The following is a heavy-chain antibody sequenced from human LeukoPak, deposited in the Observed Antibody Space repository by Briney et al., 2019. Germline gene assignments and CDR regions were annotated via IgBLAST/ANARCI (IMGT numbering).Heavy chain of an antibody. Sequence: ASVKVSCKASGYTFTGYYIHWVRQAPGKGLEWMGWISADKGDTNYAQQLQGRVTMTTDTSTSTAYMELRSLRSDDTAVYYCARSLNSSLIDYWGQGTLVTVSS. J-gene: IGHJ4*02. V-gene: IGHV1-18*04. CDR2: ISADKGDT. CDR1: GYTFTGYY. D-gene: IGHD6-13*01. CDR3: ARSLNSSLIDY.